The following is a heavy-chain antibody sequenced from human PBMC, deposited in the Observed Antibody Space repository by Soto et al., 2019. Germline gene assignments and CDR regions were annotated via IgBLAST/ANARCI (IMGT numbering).Heavy chain of an antibody. CDR1: GGTFNTYT. CDR2: FIPILDKA. CDR3: AITYCRDNSCPRDFDF. V-gene: IGHV1-69*02. Sequence: QVQVVQSGAEVKKPESSVKVSCKPSGGTFNTYTVNWVRLAXXHGLERMGRFIPILDKANYAEKFLDRVTITADRSTFTAYMELNSLTSDDTAVYYCAITYCRDNSCPRDFDFWGPGTRVTVSS. J-gene: IGHJ4*02. D-gene: IGHD2-21*01.